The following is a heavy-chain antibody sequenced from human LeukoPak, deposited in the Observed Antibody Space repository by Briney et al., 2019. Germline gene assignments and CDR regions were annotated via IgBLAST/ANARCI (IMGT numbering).Heavy chain of an antibody. V-gene: IGHV3-66*02. J-gene: IGHJ4*02. Sequence: GGSLRLSCVVSGFTVSSKYMSWVRQAPGKGLEWVSSIYSGGNTNYADSVKGRFTISRDTSKNTVYLQMNSLRPEDTAVYYCASATYCGGDCYAFFDYWGQGVLVTVSS. CDR3: ASATYCGGDCYAFFDY. CDR1: GFTVSSKY. D-gene: IGHD2-21*02. CDR2: IYSGGNT.